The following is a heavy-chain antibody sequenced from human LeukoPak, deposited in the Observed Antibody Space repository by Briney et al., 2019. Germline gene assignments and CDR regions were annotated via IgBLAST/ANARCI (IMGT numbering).Heavy chain of an antibody. D-gene: IGHD2-2*01. J-gene: IGHJ1*01. CDR3: ATYSSSNGREFQY. V-gene: IGHV3-66*01. CDR2: IYTSGST. Sequence: PGGSLRLSCAASGFTVSSNYMSWVRQAPGKGLEWVSAIYTSGSTYYAGSVKGRFTISRDNSKNTLYLQMNSLRAEDTAVYYCATYSSSNGREFQYWGQGTLVTVSS. CDR1: GFTVSSNY.